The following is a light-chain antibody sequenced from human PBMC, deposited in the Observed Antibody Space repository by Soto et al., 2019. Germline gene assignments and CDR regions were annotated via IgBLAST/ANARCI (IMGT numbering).Light chain of an antibody. Sequence: QSALTQPRLVSGSPGQSVTISCTGTSGDVGGYNFVSWYQQYPGKAPKLIIYDVTKRPSGVPDRFSGSKSGNTASLTISGLQAEDEADYYCCSYAGTYTLWVFGGGTKVTVL. CDR3: CSYAGTYTLWV. J-gene: IGLJ3*02. V-gene: IGLV2-11*01. CDR2: DVT. CDR1: SGDVGGYNF.